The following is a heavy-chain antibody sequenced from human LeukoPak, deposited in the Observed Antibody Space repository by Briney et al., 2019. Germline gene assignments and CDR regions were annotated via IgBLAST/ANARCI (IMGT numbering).Heavy chain of an antibody. CDR1: GFTFISSA. CDR3: ASGPSYSSGYRYYFDF. D-gene: IGHD3-22*01. CDR2: IVVGSGNT. J-gene: IGHJ4*02. Sequence: SVTVSCKTSGFTFISSALQWVRQARGQRLAWIGWIVVGSGNTNYAQKFQERVSITRDMSTSTAYMELISLRSEDTAVYYCASGPSYSSGYRYYFDFWGQGTLVTVSS. V-gene: IGHV1-58*01.